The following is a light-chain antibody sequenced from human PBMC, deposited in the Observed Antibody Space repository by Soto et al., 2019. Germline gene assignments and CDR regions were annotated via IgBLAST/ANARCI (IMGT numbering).Light chain of an antibody. V-gene: IGKV3-11*01. CDR2: DAS. J-gene: IGKJ3*01. CDR3: QQRSNWPPIFT. CDR1: QSVSSS. Sequence: EIVLTQSPATLSLSPGERATLSCRASQSVSSSLAWYQQKPGQAPRLLIYDASNTATGIPARFSGSGSGTDFTLTISSLEPEDFAVYYCQQRSNWPPIFTFGPGTKVDIK.